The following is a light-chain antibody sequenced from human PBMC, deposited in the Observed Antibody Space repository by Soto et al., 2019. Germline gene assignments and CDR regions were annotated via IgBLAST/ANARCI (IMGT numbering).Light chain of an antibody. CDR1: QTISSW. CDR3: QQYENYWT. V-gene: IGKV1-5*03. CDR2: KAS. Sequence: IQMTQSPSTLSGSVGDRVTITCRASQTISSWLAWYQQKPGKAPKLLIYKASTLDSGVPSRFSGSGSGTEFSLTISNLQPDDCATYYCQQYENYWTFGQGTKVAIK. J-gene: IGKJ1*01.